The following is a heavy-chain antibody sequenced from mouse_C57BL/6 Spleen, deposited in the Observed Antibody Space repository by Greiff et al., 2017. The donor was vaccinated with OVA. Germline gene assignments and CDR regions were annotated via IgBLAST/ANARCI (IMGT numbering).Heavy chain of an antibody. Sequence: VQLQQSGTVLARPGASVKMSCKTSGYTFTSYWMHWVKQRPGQGLEWIGAIYPGNSDTSYNQKFKGKAKLTAVTSASTAYMELSSLTNEDSAVYYCTSPDYYGSSVRFAYWGQGTLVTVSA. CDR2: IYPGNSDT. D-gene: IGHD1-1*01. J-gene: IGHJ3*01. CDR3: TSPDYYGSSVRFAY. CDR1: GYTFTSYW. V-gene: IGHV1-5*01.